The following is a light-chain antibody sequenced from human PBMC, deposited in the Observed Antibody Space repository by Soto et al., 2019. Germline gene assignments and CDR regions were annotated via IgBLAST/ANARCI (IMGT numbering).Light chain of an antibody. CDR2: ANN. Sequence: QSVLTQPPSVSGDPGPSVALSCTGSSSNIVAGYDVHWYQHLPGRDPQLLIYANNNRPSGVPDRFSDYKSGTSASLAITGLQAEDEAHYYCQSYDSALSAVVFGGGTNVTVL. V-gene: IGLV1-40*01. CDR1: SSNIVAGYD. J-gene: IGLJ2*01. CDR3: QSYDSALSAVV.